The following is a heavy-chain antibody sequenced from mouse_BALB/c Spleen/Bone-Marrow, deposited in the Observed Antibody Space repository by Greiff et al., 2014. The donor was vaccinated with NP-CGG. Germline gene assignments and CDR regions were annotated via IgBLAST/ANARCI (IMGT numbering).Heavy chain of an antibody. V-gene: IGHV1-31*01. Sequence: VQLKQSGPELVKPGASVKISCKASGYSFTGYYMHWVKQSHVKSLEWIGRINPYNGATSYNQNFKDKASLTVDKSSSTAYMELQSLTSEDSAVYYCARYDYYGSSFFDYWGQGTTLTVSS. J-gene: IGHJ2*01. CDR2: INPYNGAT. CDR1: GYSFTGYY. D-gene: IGHD1-1*01. CDR3: ARYDYYGSSFFDY.